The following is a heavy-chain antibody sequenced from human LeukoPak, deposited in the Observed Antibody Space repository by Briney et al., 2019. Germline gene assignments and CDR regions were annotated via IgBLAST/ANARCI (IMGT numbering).Heavy chain of an antibody. D-gene: IGHD3-3*01. CDR1: GGSFSGYY. CDR2: INHSGST. CDR3: ARGPFFWSGYKTLDY. J-gene: IGHJ4*02. Sequence: SETLSLTCAVYGGSFSGYYWSRIRQPPGKGLEWIGEINHSGSTNYNPSLKSRVTISVDTAKNQFSLKLSSVTAADTAVYYCARGPFFWSGYKTLDYWGQGTLVTVSS. V-gene: IGHV4-34*01.